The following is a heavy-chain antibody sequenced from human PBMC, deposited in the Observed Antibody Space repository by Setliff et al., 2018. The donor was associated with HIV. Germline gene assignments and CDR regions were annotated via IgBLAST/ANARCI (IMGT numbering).Heavy chain of an antibody. V-gene: IGHV1-18*01. CDR2: ISGYNGWT. D-gene: IGHD6-25*01. CDR1: GYTFTSYG. Sequence: ASVKVSCKASGYTFTSYGVSWVRQAPGQGLEWMGLISGYNGWTKYPQKFQGRVTMTTDTSTSTVYMELTSLTSDDTAVYYRARWVDDNSEGSYYHYMDVWGNGASVTSP. CDR3: ARWVDDNSEGSYYHYMDV. J-gene: IGHJ6*03.